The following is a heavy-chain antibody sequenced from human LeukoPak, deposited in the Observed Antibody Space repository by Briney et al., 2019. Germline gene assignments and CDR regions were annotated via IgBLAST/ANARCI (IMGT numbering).Heavy chain of an antibody. J-gene: IGHJ4*02. CDR2: ISPYNGDT. Sequence: GASVKVSCKTSGYTFKNNGISWVRQAPGQGLEWMGWISPYNGDTNYAQKLQGRVTVTTDTSTSTAYMELRSLRSDDTAVYYCARAGQWESHHDYWGQGTLVTVSS. CDR3: ARAGQWESHHDY. D-gene: IGHD1-26*01. CDR1: GYTFKNNG. V-gene: IGHV1-18*01.